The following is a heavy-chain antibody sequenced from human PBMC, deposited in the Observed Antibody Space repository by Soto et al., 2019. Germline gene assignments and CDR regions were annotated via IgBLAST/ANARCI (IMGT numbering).Heavy chain of an antibody. CDR1: GGTFSSYA. V-gene: IGHV1-69*13. CDR3: ARGYCSGGSCYLPALYYFDY. Sequence: SVKVSCKASGGTFSSYAISWVRQAPGQGLEWMGGIIPIFGTANYAQKFQGRVTITADESTSTAYMELSSLRSEDTAVYYCARGYCSGGSCYLPALYYFDYWGQGTLVTVSS. J-gene: IGHJ4*02. CDR2: IIPIFGTA. D-gene: IGHD2-15*01.